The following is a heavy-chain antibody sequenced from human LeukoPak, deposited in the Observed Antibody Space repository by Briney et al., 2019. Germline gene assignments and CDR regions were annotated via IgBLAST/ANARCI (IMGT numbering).Heavy chain of an antibody. CDR1: GFTFSSYG. CDR2: ISYDGSNK. Sequence: GGSLRLSCAASGFTFSSYGMHWVRQAPGKGLEWVAVISYDGSNKYYADSVKGRFTISRDNSKNTLYLQMNSLRAEDTAVYYCARAEDSSSWYIDRNFDYWGQRTLVTVSS. J-gene: IGHJ4*02. CDR3: ARAEDSSSWYIDRNFDY. D-gene: IGHD6-13*01. V-gene: IGHV3-30*03.